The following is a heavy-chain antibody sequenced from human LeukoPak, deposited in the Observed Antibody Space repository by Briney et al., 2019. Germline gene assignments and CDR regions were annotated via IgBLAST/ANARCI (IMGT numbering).Heavy chain of an antibody. J-gene: IGHJ6*04. Sequence: SETLSLTCTVSGGSISSYYWSWIRQPPGKGLEWIGYIYTSGSTNYNPSLKSRVTISVDTSKNQFSLKLSFVTAADTAVYYRATHISQYYDFWSGYYPGGMDVWGKGTTVTVSS. D-gene: IGHD3-3*01. CDR3: ATHISQYYDFWSGYYPGGMDV. V-gene: IGHV4-4*09. CDR2: IYTSGST. CDR1: GGSISSYY.